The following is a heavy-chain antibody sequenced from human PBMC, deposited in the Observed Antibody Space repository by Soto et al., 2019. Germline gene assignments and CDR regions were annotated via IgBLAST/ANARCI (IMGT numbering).Heavy chain of an antibody. J-gene: IGHJ3*02. V-gene: IGHV4-38-2*01. CDR1: VYSISSGYY. D-gene: IGHD3-22*01. CDR2: IYHSGST. Sequence: SETLSLTCAFSVYSISSGYYWGWIRQPPGKGLEWIGSIYHSGSTYYNPSLKSRVTISVDTSKNQFSLKLSSVTAADTAVYYCARGLYDSSGYYYIDAFDILGQGTMVTVSS. CDR3: ARGLYDSSGYYYIDAFDI.